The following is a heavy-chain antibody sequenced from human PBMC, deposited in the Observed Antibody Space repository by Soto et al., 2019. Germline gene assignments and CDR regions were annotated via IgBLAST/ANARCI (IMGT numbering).Heavy chain of an antibody. Sequence: SETLSLTCTVSGGSISSGDHYWSWIRQPPGKGLEWIGHIYYSGSTYYNPSLKSRVTISVDTSKNQFSLKLSSVTAADTAVYYCARSKSPYYDSSGYYDYFDYWGQGTLVTVSS. V-gene: IGHV4-30-4*01. CDR3: ARSKSPYYDSSGYYDYFDY. D-gene: IGHD3-22*01. CDR2: IYYSGST. J-gene: IGHJ4*02. CDR1: GGSISSGDHY.